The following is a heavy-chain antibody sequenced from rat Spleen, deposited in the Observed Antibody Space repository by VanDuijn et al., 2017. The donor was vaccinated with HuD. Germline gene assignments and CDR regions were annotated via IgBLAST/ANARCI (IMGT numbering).Heavy chain of an antibody. CDR3: ARGAAIDY. CDR1: GFTFNKYW. D-gene: IGHD1-2*01. Sequence: EVQLVQSGGGLVQPGRSLKLSCVASGFTFNKYWMTWIRQAPGKGLEWVASIIDTGGSTYYPESVKGRFTVSRDNAKSTLYLQINSLRSEDTATYYCARGAAIDYWGQGVMVTVSS. J-gene: IGHJ2*01. CDR2: IIDTGGST. V-gene: IGHV5-31*01.